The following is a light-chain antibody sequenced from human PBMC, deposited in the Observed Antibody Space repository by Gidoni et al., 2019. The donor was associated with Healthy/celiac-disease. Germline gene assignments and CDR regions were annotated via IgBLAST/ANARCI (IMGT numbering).Light chain of an antibody. J-gene: IGKJ1*01. Sequence: DVVMTQSPLSLPVTLGQPASISCRSSQSLVHSDGNTYLNWFQQRPGQSPRRLIYKVSNRDSGVPDRFSGSGSGTDFTLKISRVEAEDVGVYYCMQGTHWRPWAFGQGTKVEIK. CDR3: MQGTHWRPWA. CDR1: QSLVHSDGNTY. V-gene: IGKV2-30*02. CDR2: KVS.